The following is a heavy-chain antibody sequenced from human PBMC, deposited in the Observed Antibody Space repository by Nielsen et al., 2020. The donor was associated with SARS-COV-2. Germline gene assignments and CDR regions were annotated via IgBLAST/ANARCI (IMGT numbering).Heavy chain of an antibody. J-gene: IGHJ5*02. CDR3: ARNWGSSSDWLDP. CDR1: GGSISSYY. Sequence: SATLSLTCTISGGSISSYYWRWIRQPPGKGLEWIGYIYYSGSTNYNPSLKSRVTISVDTSKNQFSLKLSSVTAADTAVYYCARNWGSSSDWLDPWGQGTLVTVSS. CDR2: IYYSGST. D-gene: IGHD6-6*01. V-gene: IGHV4-59*08.